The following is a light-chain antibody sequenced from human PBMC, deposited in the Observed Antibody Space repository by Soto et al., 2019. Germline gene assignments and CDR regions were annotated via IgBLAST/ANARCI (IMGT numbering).Light chain of an antibody. V-gene: IGKV3-20*01. Sequence: EVVLTQSPGTLSLSPGEGASLSCRASQTVTNDYIAWYQQRPGQAPRLLIYGASSRATGIPDRFSGSGSGTDFTLTISRLEPEDFAVYYCQLYGRSRRATFGQGTKVDIK. CDR3: QLYGRSRRAT. CDR2: GAS. J-gene: IGKJ1*01. CDR1: QTVTNDY.